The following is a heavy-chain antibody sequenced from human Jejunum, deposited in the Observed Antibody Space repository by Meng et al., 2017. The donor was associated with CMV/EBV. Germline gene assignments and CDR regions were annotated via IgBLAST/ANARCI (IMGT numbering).Heavy chain of an antibody. J-gene: IGHJ6*02. CDR2: IQQGGREK. V-gene: IGHV3-7*01. D-gene: IGHD3-3*01. CDR3: ARGTCDFWSGYQSFWSGYLPYAMGV. Sequence: WVRQAPGKGLEWVADIQQGGREKNYVDSVKGRFTISRYNAKNSLYLQMDSLRAEDTAVYYCARGTCDFWSGYQSFWSGYLPYAMGVWGQGTTVTVSS.